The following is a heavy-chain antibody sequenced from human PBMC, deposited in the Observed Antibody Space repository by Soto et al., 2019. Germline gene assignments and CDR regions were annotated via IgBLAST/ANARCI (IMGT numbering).Heavy chain of an antibody. D-gene: IGHD6-19*01. J-gene: IGHJ4*02. CDR1: GFSLSTSGVG. CDR2: IYWDDDK. V-gene: IGHV2-5*02. CDR3: AHRLSIAVAGTWGY. Sequence: QITLKESGPTLVKPTQTLTLTCTFSGFSLSTSGVGVGWIRQPPGKALEWLALIYWDDDKRYSPSLKSRLTITEDTSKNQVVLTMTNMDPVDTATYYCAHRLSIAVAGTWGYWGQGTLVTVSS.